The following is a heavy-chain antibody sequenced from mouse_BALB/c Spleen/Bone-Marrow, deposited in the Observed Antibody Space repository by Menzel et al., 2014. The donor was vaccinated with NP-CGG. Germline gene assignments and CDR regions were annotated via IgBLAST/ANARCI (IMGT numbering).Heavy chain of an antibody. J-gene: IGHJ3*01. CDR1: GYTFTSYY. D-gene: IGHD2-13*01. CDR2: INPSNGGT. CDR3: TREGDSPFAY. V-gene: IGHV1S81*02. Sequence: QVHVKQSGAELVKPGASVKLSCKASGYTFTSYYMYWVKQRPGQGLEWIGEINPSNGGTNFNEKFKSKATLTVDKSSSXXXXXLSSLTSEDSAVYYCTREGDSPFAYWGQGTLVTVSA.